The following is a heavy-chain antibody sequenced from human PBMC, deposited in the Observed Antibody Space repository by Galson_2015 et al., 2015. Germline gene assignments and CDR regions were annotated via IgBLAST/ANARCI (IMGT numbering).Heavy chain of an antibody. V-gene: IGHV3-48*03. CDR3: ARDQESAAAGIAPIDY. CDR2: ISSSGSTI. CDR1: GFTFSSYE. Sequence: SLRLSCAASGFTFSSYEMNWVRQAPGKGLEWVSYISSSGSTIYYADSVKGRFTISRDNAKNSLYLQMNSLRAEDTAVYYCARDQESAAAGIAPIDYWGQGTLVTVSS. D-gene: IGHD6-13*01. J-gene: IGHJ4*02.